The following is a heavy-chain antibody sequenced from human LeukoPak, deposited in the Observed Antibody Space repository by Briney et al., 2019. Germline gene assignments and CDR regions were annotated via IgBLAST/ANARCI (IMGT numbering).Heavy chain of an antibody. V-gene: IGHV4-30-4*08. CDR3: ARDRSSGNAFDI. J-gene: IGHJ3*02. D-gene: IGHD3-10*01. CDR2: IYYSGST. CDR1: GGSISSSRDY. Sequence: SETLSLTCTVSGGSISSSRDYWSWIRQPPGKGLEWIGYIYYSGSTYYNPSLKSRVTISVDTSKNQFSLKLSSVTAADTAVYYCARDRSSGNAFDIWGQGTMVTVSS.